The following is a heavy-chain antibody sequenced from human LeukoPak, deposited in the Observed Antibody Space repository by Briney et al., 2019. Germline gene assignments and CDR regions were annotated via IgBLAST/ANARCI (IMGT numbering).Heavy chain of an antibody. CDR1: GFTFSAYG. CDR2: IPYDGSHK. Sequence: GGSLRLSCAASGFTFSAYGMHWVRQAPGKGLEWVALIPYDGSHKYYADSVKGRFTISRDNSENTLYLQMNSLRAEDTAVYYCVRGAGAGNLKNGFAPGGREPLVTVSS. D-gene: IGHD6-19*01. J-gene: IGHJ5*02. V-gene: IGHV3-30*03. CDR3: VRGAGAGNLKNGFAP.